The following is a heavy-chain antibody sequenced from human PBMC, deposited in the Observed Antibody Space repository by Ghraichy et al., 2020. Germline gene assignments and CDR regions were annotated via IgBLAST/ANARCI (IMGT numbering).Heavy chain of an antibody. Sequence: SETLSLTCAVSGSSIISSNWWNWVRQSPGKGLEWIGEIYHSGATNYNPSLRGRITISLDKSKNQFSLRLGSVTAADTAVYYCATNNGSGSYNHCWGQGTLVTVSS. V-gene: IGHV4-4*02. CDR1: GSSIISSNW. CDR3: ATNNGSGSYNHC. CDR2: IYHSGAT. D-gene: IGHD3-10*01. J-gene: IGHJ4*02.